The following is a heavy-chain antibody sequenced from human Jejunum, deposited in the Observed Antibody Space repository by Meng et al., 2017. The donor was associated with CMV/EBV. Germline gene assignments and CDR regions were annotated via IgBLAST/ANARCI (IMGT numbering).Heavy chain of an antibody. J-gene: IGHJ4*02. V-gene: IGHV3-30*02. D-gene: IGHD3-9*01. CDR1: SG. CDR3: AKDRGVPYYDVLTGYSYFDY. Sequence: SGMHWVRQAPGRGLEWVAFIRYDGIQDYADSVKGRFTISRDNSKNTLYLQMNSLKTEDTAVYYCAKDRGVPYYDVLTGYSYFDYWGQGTLVTVSS. CDR2: IRYDGIQ.